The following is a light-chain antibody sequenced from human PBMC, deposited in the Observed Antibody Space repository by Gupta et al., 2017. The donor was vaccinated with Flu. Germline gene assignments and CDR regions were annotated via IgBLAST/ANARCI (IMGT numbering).Light chain of an antibody. V-gene: IGLV4-69*01. CDR3: QTGGTGIQV. CDR1: SGHSSYA. J-gene: IGLJ3*02. Sequence: QLVLPPSPSASASLGASVKLTCTLSSGHSSYAIAWHQQQPAKGPRYLMKLNSDGSHSKGDGTPDRFSCSSSAADRYLTISSLQAEDEADYYCQTGGTGIQVFGGGTKLTVL. CDR2: LNSDGSH.